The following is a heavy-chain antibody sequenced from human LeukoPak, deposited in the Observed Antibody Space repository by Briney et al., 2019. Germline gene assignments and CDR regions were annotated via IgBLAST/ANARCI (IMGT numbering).Heavy chain of an antibody. Sequence: KPSETLSLTCTVSGGSISSYYWSWIRQPPGKGLEWIGYIYYSGSTYYNPYLKSRVTISADTSMNQFSLKLSSVTAADTAVYYCARLGGYYDPPGYWGQGTLVTVSS. V-gene: IGHV4-59*08. CDR3: ARLGGYYDPPGY. D-gene: IGHD3-22*01. CDR2: IYYSGST. CDR1: GGSISSYY. J-gene: IGHJ4*02.